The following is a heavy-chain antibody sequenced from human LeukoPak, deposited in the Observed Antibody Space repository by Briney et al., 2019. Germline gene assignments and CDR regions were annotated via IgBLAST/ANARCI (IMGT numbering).Heavy chain of an antibody. CDR3: ARGLVLASDDAFDI. CDR2: VYDNDIS. CDR1: GASIRSYF. Sequence: PSETLSLTCSVSGASIRSYFWSWIRQSPGKGLEWIGYVYDNDISNFNPSLESRVTILVDRSKSQFSLKLRSVTAADTAVYYCARGLVLASDDAFDIWGPGTMVTVSS. D-gene: IGHD2-15*01. J-gene: IGHJ3*02. V-gene: IGHV4-59*01.